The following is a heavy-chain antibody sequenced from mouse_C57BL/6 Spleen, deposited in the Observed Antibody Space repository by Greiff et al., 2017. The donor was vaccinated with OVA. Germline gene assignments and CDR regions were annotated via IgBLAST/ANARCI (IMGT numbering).Heavy chain of an antibody. CDR1: GYAFTNYL. Sequence: VQLQQSGAELVRPGTSVKVSCKASGYAFTNYLIEWVKQRPGQGLEWIGVINPGSGGTNYNEKFKGKATLTADKSSSTAYMQLSSLTSEDSAVYFCARTKLGPFDYWGQGTTLTVSS. CDR2: INPGSGGT. D-gene: IGHD4-1*01. V-gene: IGHV1-54*01. CDR3: ARTKLGPFDY. J-gene: IGHJ2*01.